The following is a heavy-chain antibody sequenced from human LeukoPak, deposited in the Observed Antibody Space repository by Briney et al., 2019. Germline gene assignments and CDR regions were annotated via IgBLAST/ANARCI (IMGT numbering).Heavy chain of an antibody. Sequence: ASVKVSCKASGYTFTGYYMHWVRQAPGQGLEWMGRINPNSGGTNYAQKFQGRVTMTRHTSISTAYLELSRLRCGDTAVYYCARLVITGDIDYWGQGTLVTVSS. CDR2: INPNSGGT. D-gene: IGHD7-27*01. CDR1: GYTFTGYY. CDR3: ARLVITGDIDY. V-gene: IGHV1-2*06. J-gene: IGHJ4*02.